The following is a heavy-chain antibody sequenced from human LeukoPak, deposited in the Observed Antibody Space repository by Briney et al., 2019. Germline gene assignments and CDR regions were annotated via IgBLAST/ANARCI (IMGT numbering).Heavy chain of an antibody. V-gene: IGHV4-59*08. Sequence: SETLSLTCTVSGGSISSYYWSWIRQPPGKGLEWIGYIYYSGSTNYNPSLKSRVTMSVDTSKNQFSLKLSSVTAADTAVYYCARHYPYYDFWSGYGMDVWGQGTTVTVSS. CDR1: GGSISSYY. J-gene: IGHJ6*02. CDR2: IYYSGST. CDR3: ARHYPYYDFWSGYGMDV. D-gene: IGHD3-3*01.